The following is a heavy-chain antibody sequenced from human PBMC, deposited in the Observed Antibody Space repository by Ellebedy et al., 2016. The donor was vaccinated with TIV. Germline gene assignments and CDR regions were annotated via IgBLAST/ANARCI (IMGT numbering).Heavy chain of an antibody. Sequence: SVKVSCXASGGTFSSYAISWVRQAPGQGLEWMGGIIPIFGTANYAQKFQGRVTITADESTSTAYMELSSLRSEDTAVYYCAKEVRSPYCSSTSCYTDYWGQGTLVTVSS. J-gene: IGHJ4*02. CDR2: IIPIFGTA. CDR3: AKEVRSPYCSSTSCYTDY. V-gene: IGHV1-69*13. D-gene: IGHD2-2*02. CDR1: GGTFSSYA.